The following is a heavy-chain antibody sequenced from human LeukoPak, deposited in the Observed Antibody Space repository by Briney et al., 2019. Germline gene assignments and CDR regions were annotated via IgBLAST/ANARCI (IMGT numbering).Heavy chain of an antibody. Sequence: SETLSLTCTVSGGSISSYCWSWIRQPPGKGLEWIGYIYYSGSTNYNPSLKSRVTISVDTSKNQFSLKLSSVTAADTAVYYCARQYYYDSSGYSEYYFDYWGQGTLVTVSS. V-gene: IGHV4-59*08. CDR2: IYYSGST. D-gene: IGHD3-22*01. CDR1: GGSISSYC. CDR3: ARQYYYDSSGYSEYYFDY. J-gene: IGHJ4*02.